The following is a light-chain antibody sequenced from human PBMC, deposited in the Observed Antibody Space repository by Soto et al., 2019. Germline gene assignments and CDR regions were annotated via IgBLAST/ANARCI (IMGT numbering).Light chain of an antibody. Sequence: EIVLTRAPGSLSLSPGEGATLSCRASQSVSTTYLAWYQLKPGQAPRLVIYATSSRAAGIPDRFRGSGSGTEFTLTISSLEPDDVGVYFCQQYGNSPPYSFGQGTKLEIK. V-gene: IGKV3-20*01. CDR1: QSVSTTY. J-gene: IGKJ2*03. CDR2: ATS. CDR3: QQYGNSPPYS.